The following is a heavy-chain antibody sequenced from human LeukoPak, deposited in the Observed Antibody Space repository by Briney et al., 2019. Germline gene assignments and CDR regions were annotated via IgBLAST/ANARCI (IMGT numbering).Heavy chain of an antibody. Sequence: GGSLRLSCAASGFTFSSYAMHWVRQAPGKGLEWVSLTSGSGGSAYYADSVKGRFTISRDNSKNTLYLQMDSLRADDTAVYYCAESSGYYSSGPFDYWGQGTLVTVSS. CDR1: GFTFSSYA. V-gene: IGHV3-23*01. D-gene: IGHD3-22*01. J-gene: IGHJ4*02. CDR3: AESSGYYSSGPFDY. CDR2: TSGSGGSA.